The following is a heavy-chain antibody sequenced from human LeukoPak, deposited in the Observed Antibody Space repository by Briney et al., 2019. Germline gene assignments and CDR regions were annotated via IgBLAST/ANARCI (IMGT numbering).Heavy chain of an antibody. CDR2: FDPEDGET. J-gene: IGHJ3*01. CDR3: ATSLLWFGELLNDAFDL. V-gene: IGHV1-24*01. CDR1: GYTLTELS. Sequence: ASVKVSCKVSGYTLTELSMHWVRQAPGKRLEWLGGFDPEDGETIYAQKFQGRVTMTEDTSTDTAYMELSSLKSEDTAVYYCATSLLWFGELLNDAFDLWGQGTMVTVCS. D-gene: IGHD3-10*01.